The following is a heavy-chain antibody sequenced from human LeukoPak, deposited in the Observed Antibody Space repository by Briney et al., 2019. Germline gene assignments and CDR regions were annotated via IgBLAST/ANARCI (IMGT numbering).Heavy chain of an antibody. CDR2: IRYDGITK. CDR1: GFTFSNHG. CDR3: AKTGSRGGAFRPSYYYYYMDV. Sequence: GGSLRLSCTASGFTFSNHGMHWVRQAPGKGLEWVAFIRYDGITKYYADSVKGRFTISRDNSKNTLYLQMNSLRPEDTAVYYCAKTGSRGGAFRPSYYYYYMDVWGEGTTVTISS. V-gene: IGHV3-30*02. D-gene: IGHD3-9*01. J-gene: IGHJ6*03.